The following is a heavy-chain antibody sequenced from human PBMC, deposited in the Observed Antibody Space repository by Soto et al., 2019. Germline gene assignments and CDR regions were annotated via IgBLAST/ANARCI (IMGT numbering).Heavy chain of an antibody. Sequence: EVQLVESGGGLVQPGGSLRLSCATSGFTFGDYWMSWVRQAPGKRLEWVANTKQDESEKYYVGSVRGRFTISRDNAKNSLYLQMNNLRAEDNAVYFCVREGDSGFFSWGQGTLVTVSS. V-gene: IGHV3-7*01. CDR1: GFTFGDYW. CDR3: VREGDSGFFS. J-gene: IGHJ5*02. CDR2: TKQDESEK. D-gene: IGHD6-25*01.